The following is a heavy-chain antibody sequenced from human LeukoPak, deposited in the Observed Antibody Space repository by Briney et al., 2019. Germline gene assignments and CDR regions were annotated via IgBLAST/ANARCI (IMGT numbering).Heavy chain of an antibody. V-gene: IGHV3-48*03. Sequence: GGSLRLSCAASGFTLSSYEMNWVRQAPGKGLEWVSYISSSGSTIYYADSVKGRFTISRDNAKNSLYLQMNSLRAEDTAVYYCALTLVGAQPLDYWGQGTLVTVSS. CDR3: ALTLVGAQPLDY. J-gene: IGHJ4*02. CDR2: ISSSGSTI. D-gene: IGHD1-26*01. CDR1: GFTLSSYE.